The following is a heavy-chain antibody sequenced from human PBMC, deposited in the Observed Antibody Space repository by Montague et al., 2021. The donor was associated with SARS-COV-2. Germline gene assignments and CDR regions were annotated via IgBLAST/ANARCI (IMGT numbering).Heavy chain of an antibody. V-gene: IGHV3-33*06. D-gene: IGHD1-26*01. J-gene: IGHJ5*02. CDR1: GFSLTDNG. Sequence: SLRLSCAVSGFSLTDNGMFWVRQAPGKGLEWVAVIWSDGSHKNYGDSVKGRFTVSRDISTNTLFLLMSSLRVDDTAAYYCVKSGGGTFFETWGQGTLVTVSA. CDR3: VKSGGGTFFET. CDR2: IWSDGSHK.